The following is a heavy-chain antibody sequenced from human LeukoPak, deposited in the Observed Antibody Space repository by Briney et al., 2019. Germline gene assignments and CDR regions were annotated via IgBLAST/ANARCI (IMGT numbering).Heavy chain of an antibody. D-gene: IGHD6-13*01. V-gene: IGHV3-7*01. CDR3: TQNLVAAAGDH. J-gene: IGHJ4*02. Sequence: GGSLRLSCVASGFTFSNYWMTWVRQAPGKGLEWVANIKPDGSVGYYVDSVRGRFIISRDNAGNSLYLQMNSLRVEDTAVYYCTQNLVAAAGDHWGQGTLLIVSS. CDR2: IKPDGSVG. CDR1: GFTFSNYW.